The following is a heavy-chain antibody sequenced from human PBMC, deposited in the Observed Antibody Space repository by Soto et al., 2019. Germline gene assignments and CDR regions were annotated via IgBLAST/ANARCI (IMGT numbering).Heavy chain of an antibody. V-gene: IGHV4-59*01. CDR2: IYYSGIT. Sequence: PSETLSLTCTVSGGSISSYYWSWIRQPPGKGLERIGYIYYSGITNYNPSIKSRVTITIDTSKNQFFLKLSSVTAADTAVYYCARYKSNYYYGMDVWGQGTTVTVS. CDR1: GGSISSYY. J-gene: IGHJ6*02. D-gene: IGHD1-20*01. CDR3: ARYKSNYYYGMDV.